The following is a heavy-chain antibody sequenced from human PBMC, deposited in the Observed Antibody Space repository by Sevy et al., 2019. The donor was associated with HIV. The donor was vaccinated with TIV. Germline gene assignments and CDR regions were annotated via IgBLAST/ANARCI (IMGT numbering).Heavy chain of an antibody. J-gene: IGHJ6*03. D-gene: IGHD3-3*01. V-gene: IGHV4-59*01. CDR3: ARGAWSGYNYYYYYMDV. CDR2: IYYSGST. CDR1: GGSISSYY. Sequence: SETLSLTCTVSGGSISSYYWSWIRQPPGKGLEWIGYIYYSGSTNYNPSLKSRVTISVDTSKNQFSLKLSSVTAADTAVYSCARGAWSGYNYYYYYMDVWGKGTTVTVSS.